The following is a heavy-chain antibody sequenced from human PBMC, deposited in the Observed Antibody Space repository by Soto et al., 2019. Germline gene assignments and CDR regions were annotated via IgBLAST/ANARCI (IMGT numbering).Heavy chain of an antibody. J-gene: IGHJ5*02. CDR3: ARDRLRGYDSSGFYP. CDR2: INPSDGNR. Sequence: ASVKVSCKASGYTFVSYYMHWVRQAPGQGLEWMGWINPSDGNRNFAQKFEDRVTMTTATSTNTVFLELRSLKSDDKAIYYCARDRLRGYDSSGFYPWGQGTMVTVSS. CDR1: GYTFVSYY. D-gene: IGHD3-22*01. V-gene: IGHV1-18*04.